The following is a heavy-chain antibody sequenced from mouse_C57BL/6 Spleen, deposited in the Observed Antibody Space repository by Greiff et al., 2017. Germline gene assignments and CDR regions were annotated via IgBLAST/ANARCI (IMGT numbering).Heavy chain of an antibody. J-gene: IGHJ3*01. Sequence: QVQLQQSGPGLVAPSQSLSITCTVSGFSLTSYGVHWVRQPPGKGLEWLVVIWSDGSTTYNSALKSRLSISKDNSKSQVFLKMNSLQTDDTAMYYCARGASYDGYYGWFAYWGQGTLVTVSA. CDR3: ARGASYDGYYGWFAY. D-gene: IGHD2-3*01. CDR2: IWSDGST. CDR1: GFSLTSYG. V-gene: IGHV2-6*03.